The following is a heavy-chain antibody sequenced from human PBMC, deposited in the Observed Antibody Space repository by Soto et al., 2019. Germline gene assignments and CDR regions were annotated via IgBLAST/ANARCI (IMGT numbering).Heavy chain of an antibody. Sequence: ASVKVSCKASGYTFTSYAMHWVCQAPGQRLEWMGWINAGNGNTKYSQKFQGRVTITRDTSASTAYMELSSLRSEDTAVYYCAGCSGGSCQNWFDPWGQGTLVTVYS. CDR3: AGCSGGSCQNWFDP. V-gene: IGHV1-3*01. CDR1: GYTFTSYA. D-gene: IGHD2-15*01. CDR2: INAGNGNT. J-gene: IGHJ5*02.